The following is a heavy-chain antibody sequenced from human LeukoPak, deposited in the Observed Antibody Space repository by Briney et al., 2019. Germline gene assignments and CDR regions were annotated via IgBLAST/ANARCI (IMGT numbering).Heavy chain of an antibody. CDR3: ARDLDGGSYREVGFDP. V-gene: IGHV1-69*06. Sequence: SSVTVSCKASGGTFSSYAISWVRPAPGQGLEWMGGSIPIFGTANYAQKFQGRVTITADKSTSTAYMELGSLRSEDTALYHCARDLDGGSYREVGFDPWGQGTLVTVSS. D-gene: IGHD1-26*01. J-gene: IGHJ5*02. CDR1: GGTFSSYA. CDR2: SIPIFGTA.